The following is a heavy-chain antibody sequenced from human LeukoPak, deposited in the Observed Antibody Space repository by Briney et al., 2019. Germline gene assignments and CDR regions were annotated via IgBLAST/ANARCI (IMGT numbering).Heavy chain of an antibody. V-gene: IGHV3-21*01. CDR3: ARASSRGTIFGHYFDY. J-gene: IGHJ4*02. CDR2: ISSSSSYI. Sequence: GGSLRLSCAPSGFTFSSYSMNWVRQAPGKGLEGVSSISSSSSYIYYADSVKGRFTISRDNAKNSLYLQMNSLRAEDTAVYYCARASSRGTIFGHYFDYWGQGTLVTVSS. D-gene: IGHD3-3*01. CDR1: GFTFSSYS.